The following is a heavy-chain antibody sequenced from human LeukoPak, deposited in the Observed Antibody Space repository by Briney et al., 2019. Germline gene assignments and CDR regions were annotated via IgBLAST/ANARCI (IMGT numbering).Heavy chain of an antibody. CDR2: ISNNGNTI. V-gene: IGHV3-11*01. CDR1: GFILSDHY. J-gene: IGHJ4*02. D-gene: IGHD3-22*01. CDR3: ARRRYDSTGYHPD. Sequence: KSGGSLRLSCAASGFILSDHYMSWIRQAPGKGLEWVSYISNNGNTIFYADSVKGRFTISRDNAKNSLYLQMNSLRAEDTAVYYCARRRYDSTGYHPDWGQRTLVTVSS.